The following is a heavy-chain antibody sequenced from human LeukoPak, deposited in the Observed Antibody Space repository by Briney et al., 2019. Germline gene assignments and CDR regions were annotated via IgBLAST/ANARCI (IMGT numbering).Heavy chain of an antibody. CDR1: GGSISSYY. CDR2: IYYSGST. CDR3: AADLPSGSYRFDY. Sequence: SETLSLTCTVSGGSISSYYWSWIRQPPGKGLEWIGYIYYSGSTNYNPSLKSRVTISVDTSKNQFSLKLSSVTAADTAVYYCAADLPSGSYRFDYWGQGTLVTVSS. V-gene: IGHV4-59*08. J-gene: IGHJ4*02. D-gene: IGHD1-26*01.